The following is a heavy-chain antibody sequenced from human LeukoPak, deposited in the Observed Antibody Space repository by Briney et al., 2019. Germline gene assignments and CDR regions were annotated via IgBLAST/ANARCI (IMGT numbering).Heavy chain of an antibody. V-gene: IGHV3-66*02. J-gene: IGHJ4*02. CDR1: GFTVDDTY. D-gene: IGHD6-13*01. CDR3: ARQAAAGLDY. CDR2: VYSGGRT. Sequence: PGGSLRLSCAAPGFTVDDTYMSWVRQAPGKGLEWVSVVYSGGRTFYADSVKGRFTISRDNSKNTVYLQMNSLRADDTAVYYCARQAAAGLDYWGQGTLVTVSS.